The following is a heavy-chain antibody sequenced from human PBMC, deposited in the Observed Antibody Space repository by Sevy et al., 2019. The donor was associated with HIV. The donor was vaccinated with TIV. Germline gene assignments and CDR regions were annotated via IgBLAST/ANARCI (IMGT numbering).Heavy chain of an antibody. CDR1: GFTFSSYG. J-gene: IGHJ4*02. CDR3: AKDEGYRYGYNFDY. Sequence: GGSLRLSCAASGFTFSSYGMHWVRQAPGKGLEWVAVISYDGSKKYYADSLKGRFTIFRDNSKNTLYLQMNSLRAEDTAVYYCAKDEGYRYGYNFDYWGQGTLVTVSS. V-gene: IGHV3-30*18. D-gene: IGHD5-18*01. CDR2: ISYDGSKK.